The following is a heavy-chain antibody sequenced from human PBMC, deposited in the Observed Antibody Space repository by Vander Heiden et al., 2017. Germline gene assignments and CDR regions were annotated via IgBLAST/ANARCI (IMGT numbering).Heavy chain of an antibody. CDR2: FDPEDGEP. V-gene: IGHV1-24*01. J-gene: IGHJ4*02. CDR1: GYTLTEFS. CDR3: ATASSSYYLHFDF. Sequence: QVQLVQSGAEVKKPGASVKVPCKVSGYTLTEFSMHWVRQAPGKGLEWMGGFDPEDGEPIYAQKFQGRVAMTEDTGTNTAYMELSSLTSEDTSMYYCATASSSYYLHFDFWCQGTLVTVSS. D-gene: IGHD6-13*01.